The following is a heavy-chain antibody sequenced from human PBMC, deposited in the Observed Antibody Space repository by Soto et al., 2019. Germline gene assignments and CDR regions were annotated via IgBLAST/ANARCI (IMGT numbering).Heavy chain of an antibody. Sequence: SETLSLTCTVSGGSISSSSYYWGWIRQPPGKGLEWIGSIYYSGSTYYNPSLKSRVTISVDTSKNQFSLKLSSVTAADTAVYYCASPRYSSSWYFDYWGQGTLVTVSS. CDR3: ASPRYSSSWYFDY. CDR1: GGSISSSSYY. D-gene: IGHD6-13*01. J-gene: IGHJ4*02. V-gene: IGHV4-39*01. CDR2: IYYSGST.